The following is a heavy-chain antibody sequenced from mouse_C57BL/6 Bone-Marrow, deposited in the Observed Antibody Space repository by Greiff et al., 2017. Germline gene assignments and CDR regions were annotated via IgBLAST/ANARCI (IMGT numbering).Heavy chain of an antibody. CDR2: INYDGSST. CDR3: ARDKLGRRGYFDV. Sequence: EVMLVESEGGLVQPGSSMKLSCTASGFTFSDYYMAWVRQVPEKGLEWVANINYDGSSTYYLDSLKSRFIISRDNAKNILYLQMSSLKSEDTATXYCARDKLGRRGYFDVWGTGTTVTVSS. CDR1: GFTFSDYY. J-gene: IGHJ1*03. D-gene: IGHD4-1*01. V-gene: IGHV5-16*01.